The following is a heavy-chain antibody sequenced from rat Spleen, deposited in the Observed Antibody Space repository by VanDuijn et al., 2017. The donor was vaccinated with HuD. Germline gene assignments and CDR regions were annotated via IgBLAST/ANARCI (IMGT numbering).Heavy chain of an antibody. J-gene: IGHJ2*01. CDR2: ISYDGSST. CDR3: ATTYGGPDY. CDR1: GFTFSDYK. V-gene: IGHV5-7*01. Sequence: EVQLVESGGGLVQPGRSLKLSCAASGFTFSDYKMAWVRQAPKKGLEWVATISYDGSSTYYRDSVKGRFTISRDNAKSTLYLQMDSLRSEDTATYYCATTYGGPDYWGQGVMVTVSS. D-gene: IGHD1-11*01.